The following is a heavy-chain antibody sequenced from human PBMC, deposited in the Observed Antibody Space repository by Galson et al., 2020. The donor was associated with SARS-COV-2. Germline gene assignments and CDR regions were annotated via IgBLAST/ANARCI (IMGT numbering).Heavy chain of an antibody. V-gene: IGHV3-74*01. CDR3: VKEEAGAGNWYFDL. CDR2: IHYDGST. J-gene: IGHJ2*01. CDR1: GFAFSSSW. D-gene: IGHD6-13*01. Sequence: GGSLRLSCEASGFAFSSSWMHWVRQAPGKGLVWVSRIHYDGSTSYADSVQGRFSISRDNAINMLFLQMSSLRVDDTAVYYCVKEEAGAGNWYFDLWGRGTLVTVTS.